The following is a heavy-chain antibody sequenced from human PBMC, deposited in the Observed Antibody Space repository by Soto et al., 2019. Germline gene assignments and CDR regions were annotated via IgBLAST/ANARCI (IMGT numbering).Heavy chain of an antibody. V-gene: IGHV3-30-3*01. CDR2: ISYDGSNK. J-gene: IGHJ4*02. Sequence: GGSLRLACAASGFTFSSYAMHWVRQAPGKGLEWVAVISYDGSNKYYADSVKGRFTISRDNSKNTLYLQMNSLRAEDTAVYYCARHKRDLRFLECPYYFAFWGQGTLVTVSS. D-gene: IGHD3-3*01. CDR1: GFTFSSYA. CDR3: ARHKRDLRFLECPYYFAF.